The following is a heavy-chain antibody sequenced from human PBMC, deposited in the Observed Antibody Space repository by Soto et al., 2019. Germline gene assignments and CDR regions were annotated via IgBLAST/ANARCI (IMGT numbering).Heavy chain of an antibody. CDR3: VRDHDFAFDT. V-gene: IGHV1-46*04. D-gene: IGHD2-21*02. CDR2: INPSGGYT. Sequence: GASVKVSCKASGYTFTSYYMNWVRQAPGQGLEWLGIINPSGGYTTYADSVKGRFTISRDNAKNSLYLHMNSLRDEDTAIYYCVRDHDFAFDTWGQGTLVTVSS. CDR1: GYTFTSYY. J-gene: IGHJ4*02.